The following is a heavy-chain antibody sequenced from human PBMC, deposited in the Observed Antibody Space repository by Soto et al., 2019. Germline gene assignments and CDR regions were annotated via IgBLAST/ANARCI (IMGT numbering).Heavy chain of an antibody. CDR3: ARGGGSHAHPPDY. CDR1: GFTFSNYW. V-gene: IGHV3-74*01. D-gene: IGHD1-26*01. CDR2: IAYDESTT. J-gene: IGHJ4*02. Sequence: EVQQVESGGGLVQPGGSLRLSCAASGFTFSNYWMHWIRQAPGKGLVWVPRIAYDESTTTYADSVKGRFTISRDNAKNTLYLQMNSLRAEDTAVYYCARGGGSHAHPPDYWGQGTLVTVSS.